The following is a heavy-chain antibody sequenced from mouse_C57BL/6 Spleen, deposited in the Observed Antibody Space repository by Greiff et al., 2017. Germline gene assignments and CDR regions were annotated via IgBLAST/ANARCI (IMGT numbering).Heavy chain of an antibody. Sequence: QVQLQQSGPELVKPGASVKISCKASGYAFSSSWMNWVKQRPGKGLEWIGRSYPGDGDTNYNGKFKGKATLTADKSSSTAYMQLSSLTSEDSAVXFCARSWYRTDYAMDYWGQGTSVTVSS. V-gene: IGHV1-82*01. CDR3: ARSWYRTDYAMDY. J-gene: IGHJ4*01. D-gene: IGHD2-1*01. CDR2: SYPGDGDT. CDR1: GYAFSSSW.